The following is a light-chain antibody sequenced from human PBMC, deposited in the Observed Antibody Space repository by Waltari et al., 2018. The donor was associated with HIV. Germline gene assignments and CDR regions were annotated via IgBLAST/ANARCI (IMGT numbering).Light chain of an antibody. V-gene: IGLV1-40*01. CDR1: SSNLGAGYH. CDR2: SNT. J-gene: IGLJ2*01. CDR3: QSYDSGLSEVV. Sequence: QSVLTQPPSVSGAPGQRVAISCPGSSSNLGAGYHVHWYQQHPAAAPKLLIFSNTNRPSGVPARCSGSKSASSASLAITGVQAEDEAVYSCQSYDSGLSEVVFGGGTKLAVL.